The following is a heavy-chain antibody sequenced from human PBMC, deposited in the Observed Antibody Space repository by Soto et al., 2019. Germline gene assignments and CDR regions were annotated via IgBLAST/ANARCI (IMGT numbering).Heavy chain of an antibody. Sequence: GESLKISCKGSGYSFTSYWISWVRQMPGKGLEWMGRIDPSDSYTNYSPSFQGHVTIPADKSISTAYLQWSSLKASDTAMYYCASPLSGRSYDSSGYYYPRSYYGMDVWGQGTTVTVSS. CDR3: ASPLSGRSYDSSGYYYPRSYYGMDV. J-gene: IGHJ6*02. CDR2: IDPSDSYT. V-gene: IGHV5-10-1*01. CDR1: GYSFTSYW. D-gene: IGHD3-22*01.